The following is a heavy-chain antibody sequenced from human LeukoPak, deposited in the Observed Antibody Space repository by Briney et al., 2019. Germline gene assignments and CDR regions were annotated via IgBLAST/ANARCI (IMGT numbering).Heavy chain of an antibody. V-gene: IGHV1-46*01. Sequence: ASVKVSCKASGYTFTSYYMHWVRQAPGQGLEWMGVINPSGGSTSYAQKFQGRVTMTRDTSTSTVYMELSSLRSEDTAVYYCARDLFRGRSTAAAASYYYYMDVWGKGTTVTISS. CDR1: GYTFTSYY. CDR3: ARDLFRGRSTAAAASYYYYMDV. D-gene: IGHD6-13*01. J-gene: IGHJ6*03. CDR2: INPSGGST.